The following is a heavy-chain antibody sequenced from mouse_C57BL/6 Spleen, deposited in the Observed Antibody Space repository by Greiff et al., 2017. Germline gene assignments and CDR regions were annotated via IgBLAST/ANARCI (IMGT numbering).Heavy chain of an antibody. CDR1: GFTFSSYA. Sequence: EVNLVESGGGLVKPGGSLKLSCAASGFTFSSYAMSWVRQTPEKRLEWVATISDGGSYTYYPDNVKGRFTISRDNAKNNLYLQMSHLKSEDTAMYYCARDAVFAYWGQGTLVTVSA. J-gene: IGHJ3*01. CDR3: ARDAVFAY. CDR2: ISDGGSYT. V-gene: IGHV5-4*01.